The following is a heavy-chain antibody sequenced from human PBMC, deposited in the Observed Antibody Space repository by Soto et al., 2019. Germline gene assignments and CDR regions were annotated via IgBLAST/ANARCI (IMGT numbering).Heavy chain of an antibody. V-gene: IGHV4-34*01. CDR1: GGSFSGYD. Sequence: SGTLALTCAVHGGSFSGYDWSWIRQPPGKGLEWIGEINHSGSTNYNPSLKSRVTISVDTSKNQFSLKLSSVTAADTAVYYCAREGYSYGLRKLYGMDVWGQGTTVTVSS. CDR3: AREGYSYGLRKLYGMDV. J-gene: IGHJ6*02. CDR2: INHSGST. D-gene: IGHD5-18*01.